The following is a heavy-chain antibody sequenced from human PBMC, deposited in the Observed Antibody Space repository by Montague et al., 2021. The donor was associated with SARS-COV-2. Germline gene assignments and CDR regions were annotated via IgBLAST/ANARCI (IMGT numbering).Heavy chain of an antibody. V-gene: IGHV4-39*01. CDR2: IYNGGTT. CDR3: ATRTRYPQNDFGF. J-gene: IGHJ4*02. Sequence: SETLSLTCTVSGDSIRNSDYSWGWVRQPPGKGLEWIGNIYNGGTTXYNPSLKSRVTIFVDTSKNQFSPKLSSVTAADTAVYYCATRTRYPQNDFGFWGQGTLVTVSS. D-gene: IGHD3-3*01. CDR1: GDSIRNSDYS.